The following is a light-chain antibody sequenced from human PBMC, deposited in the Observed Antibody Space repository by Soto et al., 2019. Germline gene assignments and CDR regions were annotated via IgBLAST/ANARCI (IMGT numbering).Light chain of an antibody. Sequence: IVLTQSPGTLSLSPGERATLSCRASQSVSSSYLAWYQQKPGQAPRLLIYGASSRATGIPDRFSGSGSGTDFTLIINRLEPEDVAIYYCQQYSDLPMTFGQGTRLEI. V-gene: IGKV3-20*01. CDR3: QQYSDLPMT. CDR1: QSVSSSY. CDR2: GAS. J-gene: IGKJ5*01.